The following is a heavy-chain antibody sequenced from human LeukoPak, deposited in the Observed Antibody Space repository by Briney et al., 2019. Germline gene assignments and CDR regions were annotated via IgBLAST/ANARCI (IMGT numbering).Heavy chain of an antibody. J-gene: IGHJ4*02. CDR1: GFTFSSYE. CDR2: ITSSGTYI. Sequence: GGSLRLSCAASGFTFSSYEMNWVRQAPGRALEWVSSITSSGTYIFYADSVKGRFTISRDNAKNSLYLQMNSLGPEDTAVYYCARPNYDILTGYYRGYYFDYWGQGTLVTVSS. CDR3: ARPNYDILTGYYRGYYFDY. D-gene: IGHD3-9*01. V-gene: IGHV3-21*01.